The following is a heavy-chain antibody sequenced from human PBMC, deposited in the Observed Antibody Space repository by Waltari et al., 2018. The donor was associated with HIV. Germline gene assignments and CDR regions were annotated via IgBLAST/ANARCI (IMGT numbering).Heavy chain of an antibody. CDR1: GFTFSNYG. CDR3: AKAPHHYDSSGPVY. CDR2: IRYDGTNK. D-gene: IGHD3-22*01. V-gene: IGHV3-30*02. Sequence: QVQLVESGGGVVQPGGSLRLSCTASGFTFSNYGMYWVRQAPGKGRHVVAVIRYDGTNKYYADSVKGRFIISRDNSKNTLSLQMHSLRAEDTAVYYCAKAPHHYDSSGPVYWGQGTLVTVSS. J-gene: IGHJ4*02.